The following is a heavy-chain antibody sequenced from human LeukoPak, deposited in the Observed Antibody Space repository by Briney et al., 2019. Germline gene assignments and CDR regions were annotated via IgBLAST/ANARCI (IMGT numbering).Heavy chain of an antibody. CDR1: GGSISSSNYY. D-gene: IGHD2-2*01. CDR3: ARKGEYQLLWGDNWFDP. CDR2: SYYSGRT. J-gene: IGHJ5*02. Sequence: PSETLSLTCTVSGGSISSSNYYWGWIRQPPGKGLEWIGSSYYSGRTYYSPSLKSRVTISVDTSKNQFSLKLSSVTAADTAVYYCARKGEYQLLWGDNWFDPWGQGTLVTVSS. V-gene: IGHV4-39*07.